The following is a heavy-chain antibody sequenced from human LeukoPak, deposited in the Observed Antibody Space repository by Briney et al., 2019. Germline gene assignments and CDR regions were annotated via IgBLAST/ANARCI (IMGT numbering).Heavy chain of an antibody. Sequence: GGSLRLSCAASGFTFSSYSMNWVRQAPGKGLEWVSSISSSSSYIYYADSVKGRFTISRDNAKNSLYLQMNSLRAEDTAVYYCARDTSADEGNPYYYDSSGTNWFDPWGQGTLVTVSS. D-gene: IGHD3-22*01. J-gene: IGHJ5*02. CDR1: GFTFSSYS. CDR3: ARDTSADEGNPYYYDSSGTNWFDP. CDR2: ISSSSSYI. V-gene: IGHV3-21*01.